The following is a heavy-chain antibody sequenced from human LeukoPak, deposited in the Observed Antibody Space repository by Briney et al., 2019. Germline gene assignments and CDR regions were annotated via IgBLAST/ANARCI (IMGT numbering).Heavy chain of an antibody. Sequence: GSLRLSCAASGFTFSRYNMNWVRQAPGKGLEWIGTIYYSGSTYYNPSLKSRVTISVDTSKNQFSLKLSSVTAADTAVYYCARTYSSGWYSGDYAYMYVWGKGTTVTISS. V-gene: IGHV4-59*05. J-gene: IGHJ6*03. CDR3: ARTYSSGWYSGDYAYMYV. CDR2: IYYSGST. CDR1: GFTFSRYN. D-gene: IGHD6-19*01.